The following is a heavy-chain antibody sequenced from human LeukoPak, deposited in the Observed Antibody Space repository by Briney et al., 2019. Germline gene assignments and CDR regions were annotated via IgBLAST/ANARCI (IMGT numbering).Heavy chain of an antibody. CDR3: ARGEGDSYGISDFDY. D-gene: IGHD5-18*01. CDR2: IYSGGST. CDR1: XFTVSSNY. J-gene: IGHJ4*02. Sequence: GGSLRLSXXXXXFTVSSNYMSWVRQAPGKGLEWVSIIYSGGSTYYADSVKGRFTISRDNSKNTLYLQMNSLRAEDTAVYYCARGEGDSYGISDFDYWGQGTLVTVSS. V-gene: IGHV3-66*01.